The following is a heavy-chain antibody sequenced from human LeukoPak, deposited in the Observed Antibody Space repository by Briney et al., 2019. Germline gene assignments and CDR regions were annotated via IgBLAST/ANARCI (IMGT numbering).Heavy chain of an antibody. D-gene: IGHD4-23*01. CDR3: ARDRKAVVPRHLDY. Sequence: GRCLRLSCVAAGSTFNTYAIDWVRQAPGKGLGWVAVISYDGSNKFYADSVKGRFTTSRDNSKHTLYLQMTSLRTEDTAVYYRARDRKAVVPRHLDYWGQGALVTVSS. J-gene: IGHJ4*02. CDR2: ISYDGSNK. V-gene: IGHV3-30*11. CDR1: GSTFNTYA.